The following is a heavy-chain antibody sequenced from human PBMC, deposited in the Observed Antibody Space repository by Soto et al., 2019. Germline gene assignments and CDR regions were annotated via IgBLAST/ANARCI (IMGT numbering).Heavy chain of an antibody. CDR1: GFTFSSYD. J-gene: IGHJ5*02. D-gene: IGHD6-6*01. CDR3: ARLAKDSSGYNWFDP. V-gene: IGHV3-13*01. Sequence: GESLKISCAASGFTFSSYDMHWVRQATGKGLEWVSAIGTAGDTYYPGSVKGRFTISRENAKNSLYLQMNSLRAGDTAVYYCARLAKDSSGYNWFDPWGQGTLVTVSS. CDR2: IGTAGDT.